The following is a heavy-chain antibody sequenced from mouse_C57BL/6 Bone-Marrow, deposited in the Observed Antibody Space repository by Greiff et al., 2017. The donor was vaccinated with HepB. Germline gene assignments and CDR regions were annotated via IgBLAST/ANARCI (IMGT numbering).Heavy chain of an antibody. V-gene: IGHV10-1*01. CDR3: VRPYYGYDGAWFAY. CDR2: IRSKSNNYAT. D-gene: IGHD2-9*01. CDR1: GFSFNTYA. Sequence: EVKLVESGGGLVQPKGSLKLSCAASGFSFNTYAMNWVRQAPGKGLEWVARIRSKSNNYATYYADSVKDRFTISRDDSESMLYLQMNNLKTEDTAMYYCVRPYYGYDGAWFAYWGQGTLVTVSA. J-gene: IGHJ3*01.